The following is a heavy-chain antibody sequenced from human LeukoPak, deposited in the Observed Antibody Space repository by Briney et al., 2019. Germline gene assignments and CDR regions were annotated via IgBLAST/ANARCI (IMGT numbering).Heavy chain of an antibody. CDR2: IYSGGST. Sequence: GGSLRLSCAVSGFTVSSNYMSWVRQAPGKGLEWVSVIYSGGSTYYADSVKGRFTISRDNSKNTLYLQMNSLRAEDTAVYYCARDYGSGSYYGMDVWDQGTTVTVSS. D-gene: IGHD3-10*01. CDR3: ARDYGSGSYYGMDV. CDR1: GFTVSSNY. J-gene: IGHJ6*02. V-gene: IGHV3-66*01.